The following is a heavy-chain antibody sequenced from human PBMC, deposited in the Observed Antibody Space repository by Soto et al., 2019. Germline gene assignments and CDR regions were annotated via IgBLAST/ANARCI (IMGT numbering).Heavy chain of an antibody. D-gene: IGHD5-18*01. CDR1: GFTFSSYA. CDR3: AKGSRIQLWLGHFDY. Sequence: GGSLRLSCAASGFTFSSYAMSWVRQAPGKGLEWVSAISGSGGSTYYADSVKGRFTISRDNSKNTLYLQMNSLRAEDTAVYYCAKGSRIQLWLGHFDYWGQGTLVTVSS. V-gene: IGHV3-23*01. J-gene: IGHJ4*02. CDR2: ISGSGGST.